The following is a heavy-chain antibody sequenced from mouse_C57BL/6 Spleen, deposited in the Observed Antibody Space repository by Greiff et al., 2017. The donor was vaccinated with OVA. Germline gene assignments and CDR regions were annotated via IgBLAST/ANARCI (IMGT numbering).Heavy chain of an antibody. CDR3: AHGDYDALYYYAMDY. V-gene: IGHV14-2*01. CDR1: GFNIKDYY. Sequence: EVKLQESGAELVKPGASVKLSCTASGFNIKDYYMHWVKQRTEQGLEWIGRIDPEDGETKYAPKFQGKATITADTSSNTASLQLRSLTSEDTAVYYCAHGDYDALYYYAMDYWGQGTSVTVSS. CDR2: IDPEDGET. D-gene: IGHD2-4*01. J-gene: IGHJ4*01.